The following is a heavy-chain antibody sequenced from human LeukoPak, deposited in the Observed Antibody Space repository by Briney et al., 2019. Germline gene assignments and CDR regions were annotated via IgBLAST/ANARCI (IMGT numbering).Heavy chain of an antibody. Sequence: SETLSLTCTVSGGSISSYYWSWIRQPPGKGLEWIGYIYYSGSTNYNPSLKSRVTISVDTSKNLFSLKLSSVTAADTAVYYCARLPDTAMDYYFDYWGQGTLVTVSS. CDR3: ARLPDTAMDYYFDY. CDR2: IYYSGST. CDR1: GGSISSYY. D-gene: IGHD5-18*01. J-gene: IGHJ4*02. V-gene: IGHV4-59*08.